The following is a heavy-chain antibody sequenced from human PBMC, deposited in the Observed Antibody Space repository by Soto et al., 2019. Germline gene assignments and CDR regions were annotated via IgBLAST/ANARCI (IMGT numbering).Heavy chain of an antibody. CDR3: ARASSIAAPFDY. V-gene: IGHV3-7*03. Sequence: LRLSCAASGFTFISYWMSWVRQAPGKGLEWVANIKQDGSEKYYVDSVKGRFTISRDNAKNSLYLQMNSLRAEDTAVYYCARASSIAAPFDYWGQGTLVTVSS. J-gene: IGHJ4*02. CDR2: IKQDGSEK. CDR1: GFTFISYW. D-gene: IGHD6-6*01.